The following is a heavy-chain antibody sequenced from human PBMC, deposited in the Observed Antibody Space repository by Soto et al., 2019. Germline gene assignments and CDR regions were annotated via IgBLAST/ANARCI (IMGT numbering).Heavy chain of an antibody. CDR3: ARLDDFDWLAAFDY. CDR1: GYTFATYG. D-gene: IGHD3-9*01. CDR2: ISAYNGNT. V-gene: IGHV1-18*01. Sequence: QVQLVQSGAEVKKPGASVKVSCKASGYTFATYGISWVRQAPGEGLEWMGWISAYNGNTNYAQKVQGRVNLTTATSTSTAYMELTSLRSDDTAVYYCARLDDFDWLAAFDYWGQGTLVTVSS. J-gene: IGHJ4*02.